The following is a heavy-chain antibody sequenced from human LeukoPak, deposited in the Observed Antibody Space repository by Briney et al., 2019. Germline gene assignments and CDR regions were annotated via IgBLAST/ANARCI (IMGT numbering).Heavy chain of an antibody. J-gene: IGHJ4*02. V-gene: IGHV3-23*01. CDR1: GFTFSSFG. D-gene: IGHD3-16*01. CDR2: ISGRGGKT. Sequence: GGSLTLSCQGSGFTFSSFGMSWLGQAPGKGLEWVAVISGRGGKTDYADSVKGRFTISRDNSKNTLYLQMNSLRVEDTAVYYCAKDLGYDYVWGEGNLYDYWGQGILVTVSS. CDR3: AKDLGYDYVWGEGNLYDY.